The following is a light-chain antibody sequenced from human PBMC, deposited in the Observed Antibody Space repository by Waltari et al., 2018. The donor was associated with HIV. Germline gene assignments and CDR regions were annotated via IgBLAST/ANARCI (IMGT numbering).Light chain of an antibody. Sequence: IVLTQSPGTLSLSPGERATLSCRASQSVSRNYLAWYQHKPGQAPRVLIHGASTRATGIPGRFSGSGSETDFTLTIIGLEPEDFAVYYCQQYGDSRWTFGQGTKVEMK. J-gene: IGKJ1*01. V-gene: IGKV3-20*01. CDR3: QQYGDSRWT. CDR2: GAS. CDR1: QSVSRNY.